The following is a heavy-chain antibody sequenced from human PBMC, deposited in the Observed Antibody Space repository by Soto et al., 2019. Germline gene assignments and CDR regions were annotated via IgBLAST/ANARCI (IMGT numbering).Heavy chain of an antibody. J-gene: IGHJ3*02. CDR3: ARGVPFGSYDAFDI. CDR1: GYTLPRYD. CDR2: MNPNSGNT. Sequence: ASVKVSCEASGYTLPRYDINWVGQATGQGREWMGWMNPNSGNTGYAQKLQGRVTMTRNTSISTAYMELSSLRSEDTAVYYCARGVPFGSYDAFDIWGQGTMVTVSS. V-gene: IGHV1-8*01. D-gene: IGHD3-16*01.